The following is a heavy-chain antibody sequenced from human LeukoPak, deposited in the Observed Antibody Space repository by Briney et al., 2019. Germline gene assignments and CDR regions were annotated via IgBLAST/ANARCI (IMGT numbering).Heavy chain of an antibody. CDR1: GFTFDDYA. CDR3: AKIRVVFNWNYAYYFDS. CDR2: ISYDGSDK. V-gene: IGHV3-30*18. Sequence: GGSLRLSCVASGFTFDDYAMHWVRQAPGKGLEWVAVISYDGSDKYYADSVKGRFTISRDNSKNTLYLQMNSLRTEDTALYYCAKIRVVFNWNYAYYFDSWGQGTLVTVSS. D-gene: IGHD1-7*01. J-gene: IGHJ4*02.